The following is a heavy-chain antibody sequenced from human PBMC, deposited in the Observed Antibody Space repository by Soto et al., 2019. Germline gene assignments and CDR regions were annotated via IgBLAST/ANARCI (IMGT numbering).Heavy chain of an antibody. J-gene: IGHJ5*02. CDR1: GFTFDDYA. CDR3: AKAVYGNYGSTSFDP. V-gene: IGHV3-9*01. Sequence: EVQLVESGGGLVQPGRSLRLSCAASGFTFDDYAMHWVRQAPGKGLEWVSGISWNSGSIGYADSVKGRFTISRDNAKNSLYLQMNRQRAEDTALYYCAKAVYGNYGSTSFDPGGQGTLVTVSS. CDR2: ISWNSGSI. D-gene: IGHD4-17*01.